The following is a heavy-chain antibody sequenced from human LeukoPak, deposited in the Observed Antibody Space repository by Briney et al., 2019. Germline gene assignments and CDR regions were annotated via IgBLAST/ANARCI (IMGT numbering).Heavy chain of an antibody. J-gene: IGHJ4*02. CDR3: ATYKRISGWYVHDY. CDR2: MHDSGTT. V-gene: IGHV4-59*01. Sequence: NPSETLSLTCSVSGVSISSYYWSWLRQPPGMGLEWIGVMHDSGTTFYNPSLKSRVTMSVDTSKMQFPLHLSSVTAADTAIYYCATYKRISGWYVHDYWGQGTLVTVSS. CDR1: GVSISSYY. D-gene: IGHD6-19*01.